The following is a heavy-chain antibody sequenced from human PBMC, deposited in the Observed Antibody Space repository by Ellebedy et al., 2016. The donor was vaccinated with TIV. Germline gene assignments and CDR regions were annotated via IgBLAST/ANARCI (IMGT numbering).Heavy chain of an antibody. D-gene: IGHD1-26*01. J-gene: IGHJ4*02. V-gene: IGHV3-53*01. CDR2: IYSSGTT. Sequence: GESLKISCTVSGFTVSTNYMAWVRQAPGKGLEWVSVIYSSGTTYNTGSVKGRFIISRDNFKNTLYLQMNNLRSEDTAVYYCASRPFGNYYTHWGQGTLVTVSS. CDR3: ASRPFGNYYTH. CDR1: GFTVSTNY.